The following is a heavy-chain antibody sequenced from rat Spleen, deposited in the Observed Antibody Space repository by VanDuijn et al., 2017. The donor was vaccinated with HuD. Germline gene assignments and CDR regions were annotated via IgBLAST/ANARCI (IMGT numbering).Heavy chain of an antibody. J-gene: IGHJ2*01. CDR2: ISTGGGNT. Sequence: EVQLVESDGGLVQPGRSRRLSCAASGFTFSDYAMAWVRQAPKKGLEWVASISTGGGNTYYRDSVKGRFTISRDNAKSTLSLQVDSLRSEDTATYYCARRHYGYTDYFDYWGQGVMVTVSS. CDR3: ARRHYGYTDYFDY. CDR1: GFTFSDYA. V-gene: IGHV5S23*01. D-gene: IGHD1-9*01.